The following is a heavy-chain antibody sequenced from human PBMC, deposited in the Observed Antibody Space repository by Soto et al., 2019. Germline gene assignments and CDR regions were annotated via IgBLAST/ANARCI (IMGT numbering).Heavy chain of an antibody. Sequence: PGESLKISCKGSGYSFTSYWIGWVRQMPGKGLEWMGIIYPGDSDTRYSPSFQGQVTISADKSISTAYLQWSSLKASDTAMYYCARLAQAAAGNYYYGMDVWGQGTTVTVSS. J-gene: IGHJ6*02. CDR2: IYPGDSDT. CDR3: ARLAQAAAGNYYYGMDV. CDR1: GYSFTSYW. D-gene: IGHD6-13*01. V-gene: IGHV5-51*01.